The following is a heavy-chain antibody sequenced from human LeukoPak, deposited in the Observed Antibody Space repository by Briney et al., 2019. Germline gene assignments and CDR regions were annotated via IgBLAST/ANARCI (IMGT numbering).Heavy chain of an antibody. V-gene: IGHV3-7*01. D-gene: IGHD1-7*01. CDR2: IKEDGSEK. CDR1: GFTFSSFW. J-gene: IGHJ4*02. CDR3: ARGNWNYRGL. Sequence: GGSLRLSCAASGFTFSSFWTSWVRQAPGKGLEWVASIKEDGSEKYYVDSVKGRLTISRDNAKNSLYLQMNSLRAEDTAVYYCARGNWNYRGLWGQGTLVTVSS.